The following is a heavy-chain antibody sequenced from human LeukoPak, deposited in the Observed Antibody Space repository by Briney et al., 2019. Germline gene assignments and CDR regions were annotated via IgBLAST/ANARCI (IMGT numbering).Heavy chain of an antibody. V-gene: IGHV1-2*02. CDR2: INPNSGGT. D-gene: IGHD6-19*01. J-gene: IGHJ5*02. CDR3: ARGSSGWFAWFDP. Sequence: ASVKVSCKASGYTFTSYDINWVRQATGQGLEWRGWINPNSGGTNYAQKFQGRVTMTRDTSISTAYMELSRLRSDDTAVYYCARGSSGWFAWFDPWGQGTLVTVSS. CDR1: GYTFTSYD.